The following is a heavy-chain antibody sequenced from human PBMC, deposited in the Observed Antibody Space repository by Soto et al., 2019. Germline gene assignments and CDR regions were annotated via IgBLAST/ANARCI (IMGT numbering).Heavy chain of an antibody. CDR2: ISAYNGNT. Sequence: QVQLVQSGVEVKKPGASVKVSCKASGYTFTNYAISWVRQAPGQGLEWMGWISAYNGNTNYAQKLQGGVTMTTDTSTSSASMELRSLRSDDTAVYYCARAWFGDFVYYFDYWGQGTLVTVSS. V-gene: IGHV1-18*01. D-gene: IGHD3-10*01. CDR1: GYTFTNYA. CDR3: ARAWFGDFVYYFDY. J-gene: IGHJ4*02.